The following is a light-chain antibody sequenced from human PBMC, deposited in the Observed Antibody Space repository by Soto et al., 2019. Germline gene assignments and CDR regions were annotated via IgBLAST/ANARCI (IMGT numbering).Light chain of an antibody. CDR1: QDISRW. J-gene: IGKJ4*01. CDR3: QQADSFPLT. V-gene: IGKV1-12*01. Sequence: DIQMTQSPSSVSASVGDRVTITCRASQDISRWLAWYQQKPGRAPKLLIYAASSLQTGVPSRFSGGGSGTDFTLTINSLQPEDFATYYCQQADSFPLTFGGGTKVEI. CDR2: AAS.